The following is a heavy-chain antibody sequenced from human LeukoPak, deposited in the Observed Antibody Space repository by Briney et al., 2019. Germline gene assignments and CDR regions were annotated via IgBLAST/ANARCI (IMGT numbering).Heavy chain of an antibody. CDR2: IHPHGREQ. J-gene: IGHJ5*02. CDR1: GFSFSTKW. V-gene: IGHV3-7*01. Sequence: GGSLRLFCAASGFSFSTKWMSWVRQAPGKGLEWVGNIHPHGREQYPVDSVKGRFTISRDNARNSLFLQMNSLRVEDTAVYYCASQSYARFDPWGQGTLVTVSS. D-gene: IGHD3-16*01. CDR3: ASQSYARFDP.